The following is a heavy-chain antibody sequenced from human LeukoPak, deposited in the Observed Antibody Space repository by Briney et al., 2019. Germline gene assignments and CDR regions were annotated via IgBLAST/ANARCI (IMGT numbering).Heavy chain of an antibody. CDR3: ARGIRSSAGQGGNLDYYYYMDV. V-gene: IGHV1-8*03. J-gene: IGHJ6*03. CDR1: GYTFTSYD. D-gene: IGHD2-2*01. Sequence: EASVTVSCKASGYTFTSYDMNWVRQAPGQGLEWMGWMNPNSGNTGYAQKFQGRVTITRTTSISTAYMELSSLRSEDTAVYYFARGIRSSAGQGGNLDYYYYMDVWGKGTTVTVSS. CDR2: MNPNSGNT.